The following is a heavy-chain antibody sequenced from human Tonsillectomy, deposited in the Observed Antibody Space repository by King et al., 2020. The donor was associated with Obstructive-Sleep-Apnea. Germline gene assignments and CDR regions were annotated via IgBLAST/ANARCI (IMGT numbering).Heavy chain of an antibody. D-gene: IGHD5-18*01. Sequence: VQLVESGGGLVQPGGSLRLSCAASGFPFSNYAMSWVRQAPGKGLEWGSAINTVGGTTYYADSVKGRFTISRDNSKNTLYLQMNSLRAEDTAVYYCAKRVDTAMVFDYWGQGTLVTVSS. V-gene: IGHV3-23*04. CDR2: INTVGGTT. CDR1: GFPFSNYA. J-gene: IGHJ4*02. CDR3: AKRVDTAMVFDY.